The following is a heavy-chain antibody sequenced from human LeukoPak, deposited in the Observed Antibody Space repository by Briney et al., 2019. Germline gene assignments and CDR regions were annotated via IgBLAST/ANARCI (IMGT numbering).Heavy chain of an antibody. CDR1: GFTFDDYA. Sequence: QSGRSLRLSCAASGFTFDDYAMHWVRQAPGKGLEWVSGISWNSGSIGYADSVKGRFTISRDNAKNSLYLQMNSLRAEDTALYYWASGYYYYYGMDVWGQGTTVTVSS. J-gene: IGHJ6*02. CDR2: ISWNSGSI. CDR3: ASGYYYYYGMDV. V-gene: IGHV3-9*01.